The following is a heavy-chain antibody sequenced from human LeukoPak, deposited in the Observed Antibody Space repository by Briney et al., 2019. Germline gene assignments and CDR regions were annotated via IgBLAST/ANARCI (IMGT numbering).Heavy chain of an antibody. CDR1: GFTFTYYW. CDR3: ARGADCSTTSCYADYPRNNWFDP. J-gene: IGHJ5*02. V-gene: IGHV3-7*01. D-gene: IGHD2-2*01. CDR2: IKQDGSAQ. Sequence: PGGSLRLSCSASGFTFTYYWMTWVRQAPGQGLEWVANIKQDGSAQYYVDSVKGRFTISRDNAQKSLYLQMNRLRVEDTAVYYCARGADCSTTSCYADYPRNNWFDPWGQGTLVTVSS.